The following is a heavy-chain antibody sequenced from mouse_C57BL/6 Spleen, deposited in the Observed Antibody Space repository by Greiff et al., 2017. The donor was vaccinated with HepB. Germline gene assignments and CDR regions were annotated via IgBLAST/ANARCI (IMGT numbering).Heavy chain of an antibody. CDR2: IYPGGGYT. CDR3: ARLGLLGWFAY. Sequence: QVQLQQSGAELVRPGTSVKMSCKASGYTFTNYWIGWAKQRPGHGLEWIGDIYPGGGYTNYNEKFKGKATLTADKSSSTAYMQFSSLTSEDSAIYYCARLGLLGWFAYWGQGTLVTVSA. J-gene: IGHJ3*01. D-gene: IGHD1-1*01. CDR1: GYTFTNYW. V-gene: IGHV1-63*01.